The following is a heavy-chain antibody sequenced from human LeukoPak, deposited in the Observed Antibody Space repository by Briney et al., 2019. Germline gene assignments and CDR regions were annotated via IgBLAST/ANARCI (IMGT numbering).Heavy chain of an antibody. CDR1: GFTFGDYA. D-gene: IGHD4-11*01. CDR3: AKGSRYDYSDYGTYYYYGMDV. Sequence: GGSLRLSCAASGFTFGDYAVHWVRQAAGKGLEWVALISGDGATTDYADSVQGRFTITRGNSENSLYLAMISLHTDDTALYYCAKGSRYDYSDYGTYYYYGMDVWGQGTTVTVSS. CDR2: ISGDGATT. V-gene: IGHV3-43*02. J-gene: IGHJ6*02.